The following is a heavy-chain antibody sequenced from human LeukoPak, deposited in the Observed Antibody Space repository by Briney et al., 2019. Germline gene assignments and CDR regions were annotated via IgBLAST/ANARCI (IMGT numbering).Heavy chain of an antibody. CDR3: AREYSGYDYDYYGMDV. CDR1: GFTFSSYS. CDR2: ISSSSSYI. D-gene: IGHD5-12*01. V-gene: IGHV3-21*01. J-gene: IGHJ6*02. Sequence: PGGSLRLYCAASGFTFSSYSMNWVRQAPGKGLEWVSSISSSSSYIYYADSVKGRFTISRDNAKNSLYLQMNSLRAEDTAVYYCAREYSGYDYDYYGMDVWGQGTTVTVSS.